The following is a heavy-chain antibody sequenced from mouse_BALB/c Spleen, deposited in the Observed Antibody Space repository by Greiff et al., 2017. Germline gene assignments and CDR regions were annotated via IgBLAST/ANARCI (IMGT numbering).Heavy chain of an antibody. V-gene: IGHV5-6-3*01. CDR3: ARALYGSSYFDY. Sequence: EVKLMESGGGLVQPGGSLKLSCAASGFTFSSYGMSWVRQTPDKRLELVATINSNGGSTYYPDSVKGRFTISRDNAKNTLYLQMSSLKSEDTAMYYCARALYGSSYFDYWGQGTTLTVSS. CDR2: INSNGGST. J-gene: IGHJ2*01. CDR1: GFTFSSYG. D-gene: IGHD1-1*01.